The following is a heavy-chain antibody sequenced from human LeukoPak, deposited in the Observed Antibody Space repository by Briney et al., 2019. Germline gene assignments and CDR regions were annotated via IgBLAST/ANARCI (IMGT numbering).Heavy chain of an antibody. D-gene: IGHD4-23*01. CDR3: ARSHDYGGLSFDY. CDR2: IYYSGST. V-gene: IGHV4-31*03. J-gene: IGHJ4*02. CDR1: GGSISSGGYY. Sequence: SETLSLTCTVSGGSISSGGYYWSWIRRHPGKGLEWIGYIYYSGSTYYNPSLKSRVTISVDTSKNQFSLKLSSVTAADTAVYYCARSHDYGGLSFDYWGQGTLVTVSS.